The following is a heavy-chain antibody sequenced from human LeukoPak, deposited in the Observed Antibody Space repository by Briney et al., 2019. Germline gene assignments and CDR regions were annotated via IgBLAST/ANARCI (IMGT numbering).Heavy chain of an antibody. CDR1: GFTVSSNY. D-gene: IGHD2-15*01. CDR2: IYSGGST. J-gene: IGHJ4*02. Sequence: GGSLRLSCAASGFTVSSNYMSWVRQAPGKGLEWVSVIYSGGSTYYADSVKGRFTISRDNSKNTLYLQMNSLRAEDTAVYYCAKDLEVVAAQGGYWGQGTLVTVSS. CDR3: AKDLEVVAAQGGY. V-gene: IGHV3-53*01.